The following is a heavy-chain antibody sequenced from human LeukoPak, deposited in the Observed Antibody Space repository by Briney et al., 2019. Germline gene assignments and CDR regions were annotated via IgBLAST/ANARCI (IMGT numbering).Heavy chain of an antibody. CDR1: GFTFRTCW. D-gene: IGHD3-9*01. J-gene: IGHJ4*02. Sequence: GDSLRLSCEVSGFTFRTCWMHWVRQAPGKGLVWVSYINSDGTGTMYADSVKGRFTISRDNSKNTLFLQMNSLRAEDTAVYYCTRTYNIRYFDTWGQGTLVTVSS. CDR3: TRTYNIRYFDT. V-gene: IGHV3-74*03. CDR2: INSDGTGT.